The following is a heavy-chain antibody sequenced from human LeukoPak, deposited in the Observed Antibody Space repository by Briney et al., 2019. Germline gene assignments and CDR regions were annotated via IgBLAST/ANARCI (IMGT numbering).Heavy chain of an antibody. CDR1: GGSISSGGYY. V-gene: IGHV4-31*03. Sequence: SETLSLTCTVSGGSISSGGYYWSWIRQHPGKGLEWIGYIYYSGSTYYNPSLKSRVTISVDTSKNQFSLKLSSVTAADTAVYYCARGRVLGDFWTPSTGMDVWGQGTTVTVSS. D-gene: IGHD3-3*01. CDR2: IYYSGST. CDR3: ARGRVLGDFWTPSTGMDV. J-gene: IGHJ6*02.